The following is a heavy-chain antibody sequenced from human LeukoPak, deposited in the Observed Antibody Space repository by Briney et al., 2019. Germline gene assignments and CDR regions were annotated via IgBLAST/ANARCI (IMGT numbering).Heavy chain of an antibody. CDR1: GYSISSGYY. CDR2: IYHSGST. CDR3: ASIPYCSSTSCYAEYYFDY. Sequence: KASETLSLTCAVSGYSISSGYYWGWIRQPPGKGLEWIGSIYHSGSTYYNPSLKSRVTISVDTSKNQFSLKLSSVTAADTAVYYCASIPYCSSTSCYAEYYFDYWGQGTLVTVSS. V-gene: IGHV4-38-2*01. D-gene: IGHD2-2*01. J-gene: IGHJ4*02.